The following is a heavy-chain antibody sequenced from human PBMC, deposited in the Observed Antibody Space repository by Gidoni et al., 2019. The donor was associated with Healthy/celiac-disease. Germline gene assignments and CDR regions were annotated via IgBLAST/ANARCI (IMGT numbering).Heavy chain of an antibody. CDR1: VGSISSYY. J-gene: IGHJ4*02. D-gene: IGHD6-19*01. CDR3: AREVGYSSGPIDY. CDR2: IYYSGST. V-gene: IGHV4-59*01. Sequence: QVQLQASGPGLVKPSETLSLTCTVPVGSISSYYWSWIRQPPGKGLEWIGYIYYSGSTNYNPSLKSRVTISVDTSKNQFSLKLSSVTAADTAVYYCAREVGYSSGPIDYWGQGTLVTVSS.